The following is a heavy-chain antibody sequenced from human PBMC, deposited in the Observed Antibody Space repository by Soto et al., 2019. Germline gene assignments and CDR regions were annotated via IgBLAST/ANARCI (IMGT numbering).Heavy chain of an antibody. CDR2: IIPLFNVA. CDR1: GGTFSNFA. V-gene: IGHV1-69*01. D-gene: IGHD2-15*01. CDR3: AAAGRGVLGYYCDATDDRDM. Sequence: QVQLVQSGPEVKKPGSSVKVSCEASGGTFSNFAVNWVRQAPGQGLEWVGGIIPLFNVAKYAQKFEGRVTMVADDSTSTAYMDLRSLRSDDTAVYYCAAAGRGVLGYYCDATDDRDMWGVGTVVTVS. J-gene: IGHJ3*02.